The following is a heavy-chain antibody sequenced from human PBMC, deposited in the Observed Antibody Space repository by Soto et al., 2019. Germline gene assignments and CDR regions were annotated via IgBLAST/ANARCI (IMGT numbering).Heavy chain of an antibody. V-gene: IGHV1-69*13. CDR3: AREPSSITGNDADRPFDY. D-gene: IGHD1-20*01. CDR2: IIPIFGTA. CDR1: GGTFSSYA. Sequence: WASVKVSCKASGGTFSSYAISWVRQAPGQGLEWMGGIIPIFGTANYAQKFQGRVTITADESTSTAYMELSSLRSEDTAVYYCAREPSSITGNDADRPFDYWGQGTLVTVSS. J-gene: IGHJ4*02.